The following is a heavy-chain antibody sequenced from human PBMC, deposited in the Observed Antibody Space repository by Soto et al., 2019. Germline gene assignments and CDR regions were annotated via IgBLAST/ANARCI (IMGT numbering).Heavy chain of an antibody. V-gene: IGHV3-23*01. CDR3: AKNGDFWSWGMDV. J-gene: IGHJ6*02. CDR2: VSASGSIT. CDR1: RVRVSSYD. D-gene: IGHD3-3*01. Sequence: GGSLRLSCAASRVRVSSYDMSGGRQAQGKGLEWVSGVSASGSITSYADSAKGRFTISRDNAKNTMFLQMNSLRAEDTAVYYCAKNGDFWSWGMDVWGQGTTVTVSS.